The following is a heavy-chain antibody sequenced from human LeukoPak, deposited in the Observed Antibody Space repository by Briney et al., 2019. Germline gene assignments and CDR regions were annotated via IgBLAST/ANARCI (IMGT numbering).Heavy chain of an antibody. D-gene: IGHD3-3*01. V-gene: IGHV4-30-4*08. CDR1: GGSISSGDYY. J-gene: IGHJ3*02. CDR3: ARAVGDFWSGYSAFDI. CDR2: IYYSGSA. Sequence: SETLSLTCTVSGGSISSGDYYWSWIRQPPGKGLEWIGYIYYSGSAYYNPSLKSRVTISVDTSKNQFSLRLSSVTAADTAVYYCARAVGDFWSGYSAFDIWGQGTMVTVSS.